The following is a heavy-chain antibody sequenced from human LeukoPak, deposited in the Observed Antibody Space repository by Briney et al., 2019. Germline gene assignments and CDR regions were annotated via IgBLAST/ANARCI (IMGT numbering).Heavy chain of an antibody. CDR1: GFTFSRNA. J-gene: IGHJ4*02. CDR2: TSYDGDIT. CDR3: AGDSTYYYDSGSSGPHYFDY. Sequence: GGSLRLSCAASGFTFSRNAMHWVRQAPGKGLEWVAVTSYDGDITYYADSVKGRFTISRDNPKNTLYLQLNSLRAEDTAVYYCAGDSTYYYDSGSSGPHYFDYWGQGTLVTVSS. D-gene: IGHD3-10*01. V-gene: IGHV3-30*01.